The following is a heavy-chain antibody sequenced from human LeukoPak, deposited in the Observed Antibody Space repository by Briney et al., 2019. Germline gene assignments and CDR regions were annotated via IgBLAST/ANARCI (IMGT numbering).Heavy chain of an antibody. V-gene: IGHV4-4*02. D-gene: IGHD3-16*02. CDR3: AREINDYVGWSYRHIDY. J-gene: IGHJ4*02. CDR1: GGSISSSNW. CDR2: IYHSGST. Sequence: PSGTLSLTCAVSGGSISSSNWWSWVRQPPGKGLEWIGEIYHSGSTNYNPSLKSRVTISVDKSKNQFSLKLSSVTAADTAVYYCAREINDYVGWSYRHIDYWGQGTLVTVSS.